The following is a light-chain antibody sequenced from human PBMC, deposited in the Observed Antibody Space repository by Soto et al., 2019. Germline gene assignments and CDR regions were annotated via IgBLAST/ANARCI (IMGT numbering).Light chain of an antibody. CDR2: GDN. V-gene: IGLV1-40*01. CDR3: QSYDSSLKGCV. J-gene: IGLJ1*01. Sequence: QSVLTQPPSVSGAPGRRVTISCTGTSSNIGAGFDVHWYQQLPGTAPKLLIYGDNNRPSGVPDRFSGSKSGTSASLAITGFQAEDGADYFCQSYDSSLKGCVFGTGTKVTVL. CDR1: SSNIGAGFD.